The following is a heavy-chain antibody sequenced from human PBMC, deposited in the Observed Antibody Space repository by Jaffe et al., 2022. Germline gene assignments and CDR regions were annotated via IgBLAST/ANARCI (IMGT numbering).Heavy chain of an antibody. D-gene: IGHD3-10*01. CDR1: GGSISSGSYY. V-gene: IGHV4-61*02. Sequence: QVQLQESGPGLVKPSQTLSLTCTVSGGSISSGSYYWSWIRQPAGKGLEWIGRIYTSGSTNYNPSLKSRVTISVDTSKNQFSLKLSSVTAADTAVYYCARERGASLRGVIIVPPYYYYYYYMDVWGKGTTVTVSS. J-gene: IGHJ6*03. CDR3: ARERGASLRGVIIVPPYYYYYYYMDV. CDR2: IYTSGST.